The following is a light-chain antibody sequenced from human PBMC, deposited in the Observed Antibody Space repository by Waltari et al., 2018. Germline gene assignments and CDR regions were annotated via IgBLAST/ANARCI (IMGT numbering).Light chain of an antibody. CDR2: GAS. Sequence: EIVLTQSPGTLSLSPGERATLPCRASQSVSSSYLAWYQQKPGQAPRLLIYGASSRATGIPDRFSGSGSGTDFTLTISRLEPEDFAVYYCQHRSTFGGGTKVEIK. V-gene: IGKV3-20*01. CDR1: QSVSSSY. CDR3: QHRST. J-gene: IGKJ4*01.